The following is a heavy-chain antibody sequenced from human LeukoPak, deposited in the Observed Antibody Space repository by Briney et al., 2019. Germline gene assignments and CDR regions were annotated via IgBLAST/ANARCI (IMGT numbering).Heavy chain of an antibody. Sequence: ASVKVSCKASGYTFTSYDINWVRQATGQGLEWMGWMNPNSGNTGYAQKFQGRVTMTRNTSISTAYMELSSLRSEDTAVYYGARGLYSSGWYGDGAFDIWGQGTMVTVSS. J-gene: IGHJ3*02. V-gene: IGHV1-8*01. D-gene: IGHD6-19*01. CDR2: MNPNSGNT. CDR3: ARGLYSSGWYGDGAFDI. CDR1: GYTFTSYD.